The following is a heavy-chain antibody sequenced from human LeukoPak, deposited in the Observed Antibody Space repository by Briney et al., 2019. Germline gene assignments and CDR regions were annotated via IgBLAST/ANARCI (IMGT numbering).Heavy chain of an antibody. Sequence: GGSLRLSCAASGFTFSSYGMHWVRQAPGKGLEWVAVISYDGSSKYYADSVKGRFTISRDNSKNTLYLQMNSLKIEDTAVYYCAKTLPSGWYNFDYWGQGTLVTVSS. CDR3: AKTLPSGWYNFDY. V-gene: IGHV3-30*18. D-gene: IGHD6-19*01. CDR2: ISYDGSSK. CDR1: GFTFSSYG. J-gene: IGHJ4*02.